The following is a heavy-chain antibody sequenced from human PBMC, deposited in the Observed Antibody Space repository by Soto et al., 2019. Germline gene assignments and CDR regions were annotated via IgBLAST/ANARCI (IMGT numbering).Heavy chain of an antibody. Sequence: QVQLVQSGAEVKKPGASVKVSCKASGYTFTSYGISWVRQAPGQGLEWMGWISAYNGNTNYAQKLQGRVTMTTDTSTSTAYMELRSRRSDDTAVYYCARDSDYGDYAHYYYCGMDVWGQGTTVTVSS. CDR2: ISAYNGNT. D-gene: IGHD4-17*01. V-gene: IGHV1-18*01. CDR1: GYTFTSYG. CDR3: ARDSDYGDYAHYYYCGMDV. J-gene: IGHJ6*02.